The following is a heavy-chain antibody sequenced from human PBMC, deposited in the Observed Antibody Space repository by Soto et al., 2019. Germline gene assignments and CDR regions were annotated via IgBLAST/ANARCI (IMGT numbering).Heavy chain of an antibody. V-gene: IGHV1-69*02. D-gene: IGHD3-22*01. J-gene: IGHJ1*01. CDR3: ARETGTMIVEH. CDR2: IIPILGIA. Sequence: QVQLVQSGAEVKKPGSSVKVSCKASGGTFSSYTISWVRQAPGQGLEWMGRIIPILGIANYAQKFQGRVTITADKSMSTAYMELSSLRCEDTAFYYCARETGTMIVEHRGQGTLVTVSS. CDR1: GGTFSSYT.